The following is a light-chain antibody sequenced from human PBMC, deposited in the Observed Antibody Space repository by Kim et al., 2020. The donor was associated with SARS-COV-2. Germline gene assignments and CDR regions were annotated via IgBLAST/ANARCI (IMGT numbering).Light chain of an antibody. CDR3: MQGTHWPFT. V-gene: IGKV2-30*01. CDR1: QSLVYRDGNIY. Sequence: TASISCRSSQSLVYRDGNIYLNWFHQRPGQSPRRLIYKVSNRDSGVPDRFSGSRSGTDFTLQISRVEAEDVGVYYCMQGTHWPFTFGPGTKVDIK. J-gene: IGKJ3*01. CDR2: KVS.